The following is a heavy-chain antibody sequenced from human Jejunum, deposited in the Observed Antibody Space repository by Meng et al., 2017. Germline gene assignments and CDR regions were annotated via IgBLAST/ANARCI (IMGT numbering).Heavy chain of an antibody. CDR3: ASSIAAAVGYYFDY. J-gene: IGHJ4*02. CDR2: IYYSGST. V-gene: IGHV4-31*03. Sequence: QGQLQGSGPGLVKPSQTLSLTCTVSGGSFGSGGYYWSWIRQHPGKGLEWIGYIYYSGSTYYNPSLKSRVSISVDTSKNQFSLKLSSVTAADTAVYYCASSIAAAVGYYFDYWGQGTLVTVSS. D-gene: IGHD6-13*01. CDR1: GGSFGSGGYY.